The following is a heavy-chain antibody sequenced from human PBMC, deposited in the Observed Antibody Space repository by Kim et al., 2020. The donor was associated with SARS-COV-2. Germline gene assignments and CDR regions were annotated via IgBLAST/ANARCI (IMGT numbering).Heavy chain of an antibody. J-gene: IGHJ6*02. CDR2: IIPISGTA. D-gene: IGHD4-4*01. CDR1: GGTFSSYV. V-gene: IGHV1-69*13. Sequence: SVKVSCKASGGTFSSYVINWVRQAPGQGLEWMGGIIPISGTANYAQKFQDRVTITADESTSTADMELSSLRSEDTAVYFCARGGARHYSIYYYYGLGVWGQGTTVTVSS. CDR3: ARGGARHYSIYYYYGLGV.